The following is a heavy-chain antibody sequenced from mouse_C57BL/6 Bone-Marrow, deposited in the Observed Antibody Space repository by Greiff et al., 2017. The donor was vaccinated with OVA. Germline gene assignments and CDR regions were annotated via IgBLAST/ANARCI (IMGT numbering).Heavy chain of an antibody. V-gene: IGHV5-6*01. CDR3: ARQRQDGAFYYGSSCAMDY. D-gene: IGHD1-1*01. CDR1: GFTFSSYG. CDR2: ISSGGSYT. J-gene: IGHJ4*01. Sequence: EVQGVESGGDLVKPGGSLKLSCAASGFTFSSYGMSWVRPTPDKRLEWVATISSGGSYTSFPDSVGGRFTISRDNAKTTLYLQVSSLKSEDTAMDYWARQRQDGAFYYGSSCAMDYWGQGTSVTVSS.